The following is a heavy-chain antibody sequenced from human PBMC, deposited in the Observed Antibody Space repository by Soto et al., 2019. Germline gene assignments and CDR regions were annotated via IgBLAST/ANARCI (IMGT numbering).Heavy chain of an antibody. CDR1: GYTFTSYA. J-gene: IGHJ4*02. CDR3: ARGFVRAVITHFGL. CDR2: IDPFTGDT. D-gene: IGHD3-10*01. Sequence: QVQLAQSGPEVKRPAASVRDSCKPSGYTFTSYAITWVRQAPGQGLEWLGWIDPFTGDTTYSRKFQGRVTMTTEPSTSTAYMDLRSLKFDHAAVYYCARGFVRAVITHFGLWGQGTLVTVSS. V-gene: IGHV1-18*04.